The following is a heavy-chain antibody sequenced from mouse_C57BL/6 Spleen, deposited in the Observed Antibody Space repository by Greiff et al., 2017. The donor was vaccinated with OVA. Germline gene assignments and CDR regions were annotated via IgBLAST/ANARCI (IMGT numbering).Heavy chain of an antibody. J-gene: IGHJ2*01. D-gene: IGHD2-2*01. CDR1: GYTFTSYW. Sequence: VQLQQSGAELVMPGASVKLSCKASGYTFTSYWMHWVKQRPGQGLEWIGEIDPSDSYTNYNQKFKGKSTLTVDKSSSTAYMQLSSLTSEDSAVYYCARGGLHYFDYWGQGTTLTVSS. CDR3: ARGGLHYFDY. CDR2: IDPSDSYT. V-gene: IGHV1-69*01.